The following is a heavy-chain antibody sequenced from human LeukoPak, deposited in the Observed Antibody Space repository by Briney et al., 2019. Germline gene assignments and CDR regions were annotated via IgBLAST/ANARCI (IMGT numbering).Heavy chain of an antibody. CDR3: ARRARDGYPSYHFDS. Sequence: ASVTVSCQASGYTFSGYYIHWVRQAPGQGLEWMGWINPKSGGANFGQKFQGRVTVTSDTSISTAYMELIRLKYDDTAVYFCARRARDGYPSYHFDSWGQGTRVTVSS. D-gene: IGHD5-24*01. V-gene: IGHV1-2*02. J-gene: IGHJ4*02. CDR2: INPKSGGA. CDR1: GYTFSGYY.